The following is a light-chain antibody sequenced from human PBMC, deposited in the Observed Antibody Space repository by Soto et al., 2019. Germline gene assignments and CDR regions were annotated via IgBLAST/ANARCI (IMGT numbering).Light chain of an antibody. Sequence: DIVMTQSPDSLAVSLGERATINCKSSQSVSYSSNNKNFLAWYQQKPGQPPKLLIYWASTRDSGVPDRFTGSGSGTECTLTISNLQAEDVAVYYCQQYYSAPLTFGGGTKVEI. V-gene: IGKV4-1*01. CDR3: QQYYSAPLT. CDR1: QSVSYSSNNKNF. J-gene: IGKJ4*01. CDR2: WAS.